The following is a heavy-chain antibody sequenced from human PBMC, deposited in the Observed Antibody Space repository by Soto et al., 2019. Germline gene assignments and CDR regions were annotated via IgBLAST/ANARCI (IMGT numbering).Heavy chain of an antibody. CDR2: INISGAT. CDR1: GGSIRSYD. CDR3: ASLYSNSWPFDF. Sequence: SETLSLTCSVSGGSIRSYDWHWIRQSAGKGSDWIGRINISGATNYNPSLKSRVTMLLARSKNQFSLILNSVTAADTAVYFSASLYSNSWPFDFWGQGTLVT. V-gene: IGHV4-4*07. D-gene: IGHD5-12*01. J-gene: IGHJ3*01.